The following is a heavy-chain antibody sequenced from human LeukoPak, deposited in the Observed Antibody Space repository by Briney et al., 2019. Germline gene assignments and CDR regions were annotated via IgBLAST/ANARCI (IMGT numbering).Heavy chain of an antibody. D-gene: IGHD3-10*01. CDR3: ARGKGGSGSYYPWYFDY. J-gene: IGHJ4*02. CDR2: IYYSGST. Sequence: PSETLSLTCTVSGGSISSSSNFWGWIRQPPGKGLEWIGYIYYSGSTYYNPSLKSRVTISVDTSKNQFSLKLSSVTAADTAVYYCARGKGGSGSYYPWYFDYWGQGTLVTVSS. V-gene: IGHV4-30-4*08. CDR1: GGSISSSSNF.